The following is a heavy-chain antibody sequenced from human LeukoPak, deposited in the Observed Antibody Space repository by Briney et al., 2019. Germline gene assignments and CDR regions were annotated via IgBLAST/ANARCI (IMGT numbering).Heavy chain of an antibody. J-gene: IGHJ3*01. CDR2: ISYDGSNK. CDR1: GFTFSSYG. CDR3: AKGESPWYYDFWSGYSIF. V-gene: IGHV3-30*18. Sequence: GGSLRLSCAASGFTFSSYGMHRVRQAPGKGLEWVAVISYDGSNKYYADSVKGRFTISRDNSKNTLYLQMNSLRAEDTAVYYCAKGESPWYYDFWSGYSIFWGQGTMVTVSS. D-gene: IGHD3-3*01.